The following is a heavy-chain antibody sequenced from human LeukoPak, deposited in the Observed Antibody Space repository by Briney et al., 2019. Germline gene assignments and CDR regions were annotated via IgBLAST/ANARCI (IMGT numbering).Heavy chain of an antibody. Sequence: GRSLRLSCAAFGFTFSSYGMHWVRQAPGKGLEWVAVIWYDGSNKYYADSVKGRFTISRDNAKNSLYLQMNSLRAEDTAVYYCERDLPVATIPIGGWFDPWGQGTLVTVSS. CDR1: GFTFSSYG. J-gene: IGHJ5*02. CDR2: IWYDGSNK. CDR3: ERDLPVATIPIGGWFDP. V-gene: IGHV3-33*01. D-gene: IGHD5-24*01.